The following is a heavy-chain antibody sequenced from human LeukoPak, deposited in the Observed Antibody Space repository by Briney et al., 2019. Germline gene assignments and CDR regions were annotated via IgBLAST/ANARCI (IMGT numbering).Heavy chain of an antibody. V-gene: IGHV1-18*01. D-gene: IGHD2-21*02. CDR2: ISAYNGNT. J-gene: IGHJ3*02. CDR1: GYTFTSYG. CDR3: ARDSSTAYCGGDCFTGDAFDI. Sequence: ASVKVSCRASGYTFTSYGISWVRQAPGQGLEWMGWISAYNGNTNYAQKLQGRVTMTTDTSTSTAYMELRSLRSDDTAVYYCARDSSTAYCGGDCFTGDAFDIWGQGTMVTVSS.